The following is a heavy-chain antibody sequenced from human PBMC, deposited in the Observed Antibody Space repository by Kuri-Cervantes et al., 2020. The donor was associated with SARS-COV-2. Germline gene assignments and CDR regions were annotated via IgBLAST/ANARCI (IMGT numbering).Heavy chain of an antibody. D-gene: IGHD3-3*01. CDR1: GGSITDYD. J-gene: IGHJ5*02. V-gene: IGHV4-59*01. CDR3: ARDATIFGVVKSWFDP. Sequence: SETLSLTCTVSGGSITDYDWSWLRQSPGKGLEWIGYFYYSGRTNYNPSLEGRVTISVDTSKSQVSLRLTSVTAADTAVYYCARDATIFGVVKSWFDPWGQGTLVTVSS. CDR2: FYYSGRT.